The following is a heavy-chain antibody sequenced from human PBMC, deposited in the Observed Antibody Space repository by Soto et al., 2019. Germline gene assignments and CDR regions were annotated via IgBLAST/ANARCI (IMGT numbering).Heavy chain of an antibody. V-gene: IGHV4-38-2*02. CDR1: GGSISSDYY. D-gene: IGHD5-12*01. J-gene: IGHJ5*02. CDR2: IYHSGST. Sequence: WETLSLTCAVYGGSISSDYYWGWIRQPPGKGLEWIGSIYHSGSTYYNPSLKSRVTISLDTSKNQFSLKLSSVTAADTAVYYCARDVAGHDWLDPWGQGTLVTVSS. CDR3: ARDVAGHDWLDP.